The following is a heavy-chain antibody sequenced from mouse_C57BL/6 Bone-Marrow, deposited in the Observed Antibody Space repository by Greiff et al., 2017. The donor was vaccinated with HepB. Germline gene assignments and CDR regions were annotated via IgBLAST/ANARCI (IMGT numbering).Heavy chain of an antibody. CDR2: INPNNGGT. CDR3: ARGYDGLDV. CDR1: GYTFTDYY. V-gene: IGHV1-26*01. J-gene: IGHJ1*03. Sequence: VQLQQSGPELVKPGASVKISCKASGYTFTDYYMNWVKQSHGKSLEWIGDINPNNGGTSYNQKFKGKATLTVDKSSSTAYMELRSLTSEDSAVYFCARGYDGLDVWGTGTTVTVSS. D-gene: IGHD2-3*01.